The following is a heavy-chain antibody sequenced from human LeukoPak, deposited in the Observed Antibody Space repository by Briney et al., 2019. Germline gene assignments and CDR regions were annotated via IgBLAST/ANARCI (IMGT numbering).Heavy chain of an antibody. CDR3: ARVVSTSDFDY. CDR2: INPNTGGT. J-gene: IGHJ4*02. Sequence: GASVKVSCKASGYTFTGYYIHWVRQAPGQGLEWMGRINPNTGGTDYAQKFQGRVTTTRDTSITTVYMELSGLRSDDTAVYYCARVVSTSDFDYWGQGTLVTVSS. CDR1: GYTFTGYY. D-gene: IGHD2-2*01. V-gene: IGHV1-2*06.